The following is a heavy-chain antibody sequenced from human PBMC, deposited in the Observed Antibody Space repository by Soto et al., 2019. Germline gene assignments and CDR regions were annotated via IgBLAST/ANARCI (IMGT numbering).Heavy chain of an antibody. Sequence: GGSLRLSCAASGFTFSSYWMSWVRQAPGKGLEWVANIKQDGSEKYYVDSVKGRFTISRDNAKNSLYLQMNSLRAEDTAVYYCARLTYYDFWGGPLYSSWFDPWGQGTLVTVSS. CDR1: GFTFSSYW. D-gene: IGHD3-3*01. J-gene: IGHJ5*02. CDR3: ARLTYYDFWGGPLYSSWFDP. V-gene: IGHV3-7*05. CDR2: IKQDGSEK.